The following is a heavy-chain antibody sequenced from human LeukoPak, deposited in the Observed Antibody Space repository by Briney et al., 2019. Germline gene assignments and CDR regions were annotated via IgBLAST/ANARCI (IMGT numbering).Heavy chain of an antibody. Sequence: PGGSLRLSCAASGFAVSSSYMSWVRQAPGKGLEWVSVIYSGGTTYYADSVKGRFTISRDNSKNTLYLQMNSLRAEDTALYYCAKRVGSYYFDSWGQGTLATVSS. CDR3: AKRVGSYYFDS. CDR2: IYSGGTT. V-gene: IGHV3-66*04. D-gene: IGHD3-10*01. CDR1: GFAVSSSY. J-gene: IGHJ4*02.